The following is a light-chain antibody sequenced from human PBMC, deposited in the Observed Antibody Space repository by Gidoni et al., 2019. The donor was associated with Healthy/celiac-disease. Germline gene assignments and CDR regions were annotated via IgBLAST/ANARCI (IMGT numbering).Light chain of an antibody. J-gene: IGKJ2*01. V-gene: IGKV2-28*01. CDR3: MQALQTPRT. CDR1: QSLLHSNGYNY. CDR2: LGS. Sequence: DIVRTQSPLSLPVTPGEPASIYCRSSQSLLHSNGYNYLDWYLQKPGQSPQLLIYLGSNRASGVPDRFSGSGSGTDFTLKISRVEAEDVGVYYCMQALQTPRTFGQGTKLEIK.